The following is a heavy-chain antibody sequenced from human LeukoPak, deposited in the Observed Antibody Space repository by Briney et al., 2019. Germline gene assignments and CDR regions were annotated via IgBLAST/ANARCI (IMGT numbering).Heavy chain of an antibody. CDR1: GFTFSSYG. V-gene: IGHV3-30*02. J-gene: IGHJ4*02. CDR2: IRYDGSNK. CDR3: ARDGEQRVGSLDY. Sequence: PGGSLRLSCAASGFTFSSYGMHWVRQAPGKGLEWVAFIRYDGSNKYYADSVKGRFTISRDNSKNTLYLQMNSLRAEDTAVYYCARDGEQRVGSLDYWGQGTLVTVSS. D-gene: IGHD1-26*01.